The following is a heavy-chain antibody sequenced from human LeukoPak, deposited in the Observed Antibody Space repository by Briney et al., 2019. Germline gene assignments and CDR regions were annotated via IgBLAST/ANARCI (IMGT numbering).Heavy chain of an antibody. D-gene: IGHD3-10*01. V-gene: IGHV5-10-1*01. J-gene: IGHJ4*02. Sequence: GGSLKISCKGSGYSFTSYWISWVRQMPGKGLEWMGRIDPSDSYTNYSPSFQGHVTISADKSISTAYLQWSSLKASDTAMYYCARQPMYYYGSGSSTHSDDYWGQGTLVTVSS. CDR2: IDPSDSYT. CDR3: ARQPMYYYGSGSSTHSDDY. CDR1: GYSFTSYW.